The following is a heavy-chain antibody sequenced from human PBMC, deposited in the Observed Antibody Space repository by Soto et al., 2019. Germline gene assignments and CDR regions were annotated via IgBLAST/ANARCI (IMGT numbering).Heavy chain of an antibody. J-gene: IGHJ4*02. CDR2: ISGSGGST. Sequence: GGSLRLSCAASGFTFGSYAMSWVRQAPGKGLEWVSAISGSGGSTYYADSVKGRFTISRDNSKNTLYLQMNGLRAEDTAVYYCAKGPYYDFWSGYHNWGQGTLVTVSS. CDR3: AKGPYYDFWSGYHN. CDR1: GFTFGSYA. D-gene: IGHD3-3*01. V-gene: IGHV3-23*01.